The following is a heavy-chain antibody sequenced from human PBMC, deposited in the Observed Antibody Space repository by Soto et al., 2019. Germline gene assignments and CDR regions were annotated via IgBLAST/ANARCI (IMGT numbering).Heavy chain of an antibody. CDR2: ISSGGEYI. Sequence: VQLVESGGGLVKPGGSLRLSCTASGLIFSNYGMNWVRQAAGKRPEWVSSISSGGEYIDYADSVKGRLTISRDNANNILYLQLTSLGVEDTAVYYWATDGAAGADMGVWGQGTTVTVSS. CDR1: GLIFSNYG. D-gene: IGHD6-13*01. CDR3: ATDGAAGADMGV. J-gene: IGHJ6*02. V-gene: IGHV3-21*06.